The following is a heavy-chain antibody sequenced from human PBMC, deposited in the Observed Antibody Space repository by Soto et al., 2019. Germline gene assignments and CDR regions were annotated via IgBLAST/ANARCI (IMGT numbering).Heavy chain of an antibody. J-gene: IGHJ1*01. D-gene: IGHD3-10*01. Sequence: PSETLSLTCTVSGGSINNYYWSWIRQPPGKGLEWVGYIYYTGTTNYNPSLKSRVTISLDTSKNQFSLNPNSVTAADTAVYYCATGRVYYGSEFWGQGTLVTVSS. CDR3: ATGRVYYGSEF. CDR2: IYYTGTT. CDR1: GGSINNYY. V-gene: IGHV4-59*01.